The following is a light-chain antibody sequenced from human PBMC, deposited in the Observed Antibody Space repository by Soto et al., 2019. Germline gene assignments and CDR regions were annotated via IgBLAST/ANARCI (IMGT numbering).Light chain of an antibody. CDR3: QQRTNWPSST. J-gene: IGKJ5*01. CDR2: DAS. CDR1: RSVSTY. V-gene: IGKV3-11*01. Sequence: EIVLTQSPATLSLSPGDRAILSCRASRSVSTYLAWYQQKPGQTPRLLIHDASNRATGIPVRFSGTGSGTDFTLTISSLEPDDFAVYYCQQRTNWPSSTFDQGTRLEIK.